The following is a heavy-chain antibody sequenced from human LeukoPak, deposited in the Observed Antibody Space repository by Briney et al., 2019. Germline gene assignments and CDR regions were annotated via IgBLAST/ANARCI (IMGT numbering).Heavy chain of an antibody. V-gene: IGHV3-53*01. CDR1: GFTVSSNY. CDR3: ARDPRRQWLYTFQH. Sequence: GGSLRLFCAASGFTVSSNYMSWVRQAPEKGLEWVSVIYSGGSTYYADSVKGRFTISRDNSKNTLYLQMNSLRAEDTAVYYCARDPRRQWLYTFQHWGQGTLVTVSS. CDR2: IYSGGST. D-gene: IGHD6-19*01. J-gene: IGHJ1*01.